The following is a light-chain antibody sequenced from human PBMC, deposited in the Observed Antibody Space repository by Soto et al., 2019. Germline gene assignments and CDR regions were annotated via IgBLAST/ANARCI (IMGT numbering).Light chain of an antibody. Sequence: EIVMTQSPATLSVSPGEGATVSCRASQSVSSKLAWYQQKPGQAPRLLIYGASTRATGIPARFSGSGSGTEFTLTISSLQSEDFAVYYCQQYNNWPPVTFGQGTKVDIK. CDR2: GAS. CDR1: QSVSSK. J-gene: IGKJ1*01. V-gene: IGKV3-15*01. CDR3: QQYNNWPPVT.